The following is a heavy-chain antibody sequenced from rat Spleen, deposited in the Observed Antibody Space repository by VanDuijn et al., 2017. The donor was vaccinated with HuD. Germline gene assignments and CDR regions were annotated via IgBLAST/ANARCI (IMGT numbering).Heavy chain of an antibody. CDR3: TRDHGGRYFDY. J-gene: IGHJ2*01. D-gene: IGHD1-11*01. Sequence: EVQLKESGPGLVQPSQTLSLTCTVSGFSLTDYSVHWVRQPTGKGLEWMGVMWSGGSTAYNSALKSRLSISRDTSKSQVFLKMNSLQTEDTGTYYCTRDHGGRYFDYWGQGVMVTVSS. CDR2: MWSGGST. CDR1: GFSLTDYS. V-gene: IGHV2S63*01.